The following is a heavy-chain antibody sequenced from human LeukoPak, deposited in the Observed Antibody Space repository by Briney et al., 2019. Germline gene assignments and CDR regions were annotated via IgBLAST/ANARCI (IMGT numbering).Heavy chain of an antibody. CDR2: TYYSGST. CDR3: ARGPFRGTGDGAYDI. CDR1: GASVTSSY. D-gene: IGHD1-26*01. Sequence: SETLSLACTVSGASVTSSYWSWIRQPPGKGLEWIGYTYYSGSTNYKSSLKSRVSISVDPSGNQFSLKLNYVTAADTAVYYCARGPFRGTGDGAYDIWGQGTMVTVSS. V-gene: IGHV4-59*02. J-gene: IGHJ3*02.